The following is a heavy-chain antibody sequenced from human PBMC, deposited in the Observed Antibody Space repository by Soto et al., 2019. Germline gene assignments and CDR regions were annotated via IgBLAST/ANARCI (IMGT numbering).Heavy chain of an antibody. CDR3: AKDGTTTGIHYYAMDV. CDR2: IGRGGDT. CDR1: GFTLTGYG. V-gene: IGHV3-23*01. J-gene: IGHJ6*02. D-gene: IGHD1-1*01. Sequence: GGSLRLSCEVSGFTLTGYGMNWVRQAPDKGLEWFSTIGRGGDTYYADSVKGRFTISRDNSKNTLFLQMNSLRAEDTALYFCAKDGTTTGIHYYAMDVWGQGTTVTVSS.